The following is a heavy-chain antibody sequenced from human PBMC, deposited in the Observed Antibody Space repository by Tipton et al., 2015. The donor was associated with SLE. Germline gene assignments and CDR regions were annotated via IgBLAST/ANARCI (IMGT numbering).Heavy chain of an antibody. V-gene: IGHV3-30*02. D-gene: IGHD2-2*01. J-gene: IGHJ4*02. CDR3: ANGLNLALQLGGY. Sequence: SLRLSCAASGFTFSSYGMHWVRQAPGKGLEWVAFIRYDGSNKYYADSVKGRFTISRDNSKNTLYLQMNSLRAEDTAVYYCANGLNLALQLGGYWGQGTLVTVSS. CDR1: GFTFSSYG. CDR2: IRYDGSNK.